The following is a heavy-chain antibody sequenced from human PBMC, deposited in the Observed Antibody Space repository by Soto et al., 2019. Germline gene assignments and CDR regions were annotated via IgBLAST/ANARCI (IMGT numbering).Heavy chain of an antibody. CDR1: GFILNNYA. CDR3: VKRGRNWGAFDF. V-gene: IGHV3-23*01. CDR2: IGGTDGDSDGVP. Sequence: VQLLESGGDLVQPGGSLRLSCVASGFILNNYAMSWVRQAPGKGLAWVSTIGGTDGDSDGVPWYEDSVKGRFTISRDSSANTLFLHMYNLRAEDSALYYCVKRGRNWGAFDFWGQGTTVVVSS. D-gene: IGHD7-27*01. J-gene: IGHJ3*01.